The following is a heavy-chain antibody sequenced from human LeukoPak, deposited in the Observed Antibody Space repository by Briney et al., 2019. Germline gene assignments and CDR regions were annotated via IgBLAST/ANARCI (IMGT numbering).Heavy chain of an antibody. V-gene: IGHV3-21*01. CDR2: ISSSSSYI. CDR1: GFTFSSYS. J-gene: IGHJ4*02. CDR3: ARDEAGGSYSLDY. Sequence: PGGSLRLSCAASGFTFSSYSMNWVRQAPGKGLEWVSSISSSSSYIYYADSVKGRFTISRDNAKNSLYLQMNSLRAEDTAVYYCARDEAGGSYSLDYWGQGTLVTVSS. D-gene: IGHD1-26*01.